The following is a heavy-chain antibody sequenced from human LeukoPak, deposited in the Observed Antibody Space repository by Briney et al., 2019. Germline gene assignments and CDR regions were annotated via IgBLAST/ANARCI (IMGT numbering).Heavy chain of an antibody. CDR3: ARLIAVAGTWDYYYGMDV. CDR2: IYPGDSDT. V-gene: IGHV5-51*01. Sequence: GESLKISCKGSGYSFTSYWIGWVRQMPGKGLEWMGIIYPGDSDTRYSPSFQGQVTISADKSISTAYLQWSSLKASDTAMYYCARLIAVAGTWDYYYGMDVWGQGTTVTVSS. J-gene: IGHJ6*02. D-gene: IGHD6-19*01. CDR1: GYSFTSYW.